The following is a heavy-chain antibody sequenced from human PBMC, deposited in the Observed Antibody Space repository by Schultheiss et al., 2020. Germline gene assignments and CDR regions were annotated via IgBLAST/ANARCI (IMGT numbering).Heavy chain of an antibody. CDR1: GDSVSSNSAA. D-gene: IGHD6-19*01. Sequence: SETLSLTCAISGDSVSSNSAAWNWIRQSPSRGLEWLGRTYYRSKWYNDYAVSVKSRITINPDTSKNQFSLQLNSVTPEDTAVYYCARDLAVAGIEDYYYYYMDVWGKGTTVNVSS. V-gene: IGHV6-1*01. J-gene: IGHJ6*03. CDR2: TYYRSKWYN. CDR3: ARDLAVAGIEDYYYYYMDV.